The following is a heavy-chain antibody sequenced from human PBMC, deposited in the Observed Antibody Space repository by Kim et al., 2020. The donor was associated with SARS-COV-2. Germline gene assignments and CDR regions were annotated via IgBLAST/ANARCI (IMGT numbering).Heavy chain of an antibody. CDR3: ASYNLDYDFWSGYFDY. Sequence: SLKSRVNISVDTSKNQFSLKLSSVTAADTAVYYCASYNLDYDFWSGYFDYWGQGTLVTVSS. V-gene: IGHV4-39*01. J-gene: IGHJ4*02. D-gene: IGHD3-3*01.